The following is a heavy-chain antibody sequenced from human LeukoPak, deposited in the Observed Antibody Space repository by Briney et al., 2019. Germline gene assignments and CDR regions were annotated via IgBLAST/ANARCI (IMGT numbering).Heavy chain of an antibody. V-gene: IGHV1-69*13. D-gene: IGHD3-10*01. CDR1: GGTFSSYA. Sequence: SVKVSCKASGGTFSSYAISWVRQAPGQGLEWMGGIIPIFGTANYAQKFQGRVTITADESTSTAYMELSSLRSEDTAVYYCARMAYGSGSYRPRMDVWGKGTTVTISS. J-gene: IGHJ6*04. CDR3: ARMAYGSGSYRPRMDV. CDR2: IIPIFGTA.